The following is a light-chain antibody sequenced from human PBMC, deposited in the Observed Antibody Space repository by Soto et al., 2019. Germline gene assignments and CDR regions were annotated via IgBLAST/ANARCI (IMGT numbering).Light chain of an antibody. J-gene: IGKJ1*01. CDR2: GAS. Sequence: EIVMTQSPSALCVSPLERCTLSCRASQSVSSNLAWYQQKPGQAPRLLIYGASTRATGIPARFSGSGSGTEFTLTISSLQSEDFAVYYCQQYNNWPRRTFGQGTKVDI. CDR1: QSVSSN. V-gene: IGKV3-15*01. CDR3: QQYNNWPRRT.